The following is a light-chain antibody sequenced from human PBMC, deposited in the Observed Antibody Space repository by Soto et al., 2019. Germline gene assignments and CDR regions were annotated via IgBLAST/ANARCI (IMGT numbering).Light chain of an antibody. Sequence: QSVLTQPPSASGTPGQRVSISCSGSSSNIGSNYVYWYQQLPGTAPKLLIYRNNQRPSGVPDRFSGSKSGTSASLAISGLRSEDEADYYCAALDDILSGLVFGGGTKLTVL. V-gene: IGLV1-47*01. CDR1: SSNIGSNY. CDR3: AALDDILSGLV. J-gene: IGLJ2*01. CDR2: RNN.